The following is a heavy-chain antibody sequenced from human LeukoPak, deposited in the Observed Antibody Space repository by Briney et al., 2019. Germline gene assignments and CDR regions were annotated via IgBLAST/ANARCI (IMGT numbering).Heavy chain of an antibody. J-gene: IGHJ4*02. V-gene: IGHV3-73*01. D-gene: IGHD4-23*01. CDR2: IRSIANNYAT. Sequence: GGSLKLSCAASGFTFSGSAMHWVRQASGKGLEWVGRIRSIANNYATAYAASVKGRFTISRDDSRNTAYLQMNSLRTEDTAVYYCTSLLDSGDYDGVRPNDYWGRGTLVTVSS. CDR3: TSLLDSGDYDGVRPNDY. CDR1: GFTFSGSA.